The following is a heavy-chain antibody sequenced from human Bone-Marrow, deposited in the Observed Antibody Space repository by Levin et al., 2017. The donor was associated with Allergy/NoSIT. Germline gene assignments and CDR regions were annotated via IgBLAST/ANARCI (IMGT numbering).Heavy chain of an antibody. CDR3: ARQNAGTTYYYDNSGYYYDYFDN. Sequence: ASVKVSCKASGYTFTDDYLHWVRQAPGQGLEWMGWINPNTGDTTQAQTFQGRVTMTRDSSIRTAYMEVSRLTSNDTAVFYCARQNAGTTYYYDNSGYYYDYFDNWGQGTLVTVSS. CDR1: GYTFTDDY. J-gene: IGHJ4*02. D-gene: IGHD3-22*01. CDR2: INPNTGDT. V-gene: IGHV1-2*02.